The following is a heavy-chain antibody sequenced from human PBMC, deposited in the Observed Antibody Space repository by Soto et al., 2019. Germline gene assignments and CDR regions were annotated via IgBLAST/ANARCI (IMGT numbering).Heavy chain of an antibody. V-gene: IGHV3-23*01. CDR2: ISGSGGST. Sequence: GGSLRLSCAASGFTFSSYAMSWVRQAPGKGLEWVSAISGSGGSTYYADSVKGRFTISRDNSKNTLYLQMNSLRAEDTAVYYCAKKYVWFGELFLDYYYYYMDVWGKGTTVTVSS. CDR3: AKKYVWFGELFLDYYYYYMDV. D-gene: IGHD3-10*01. J-gene: IGHJ6*03. CDR1: GFTFSSYA.